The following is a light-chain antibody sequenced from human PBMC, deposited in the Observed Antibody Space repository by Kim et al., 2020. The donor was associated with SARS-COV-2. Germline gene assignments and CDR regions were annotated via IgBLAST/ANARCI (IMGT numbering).Light chain of an antibody. J-gene: IGLJ3*02. CDR2: DVS. Sequence: GQSRTISCTGTSSDVGGYNFVSWYQQHPGKAPKLMIYDVSNRPSGVSNRFSGSKSDNTASLTISGLQAEDEADYYCCSYTSSGTVVFCGGTKLTVL. CDR3: CSYTSSGTVV. CDR1: SSDVGGYNF. V-gene: IGLV2-14*03.